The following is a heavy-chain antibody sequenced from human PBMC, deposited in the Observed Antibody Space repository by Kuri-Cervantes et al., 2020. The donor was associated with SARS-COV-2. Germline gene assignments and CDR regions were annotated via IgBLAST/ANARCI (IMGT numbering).Heavy chain of an antibody. J-gene: IGHJ4*02. CDR2: IYYSGST. D-gene: IGHD6-13*01. V-gene: IGHV4-59*12. CDR3: ARRAAGTKGIDY. CDR1: GGSISSYY. Sequence: SETLSLTCTVSGGSISSYYWSWIRQPPGKGLEWIGYIYYSGSTNYNPSLKSRVTISVDTSKNQFSLKLSSVTAADTAVYYCARRAAGTKGIDYWGQGTLVTGSS.